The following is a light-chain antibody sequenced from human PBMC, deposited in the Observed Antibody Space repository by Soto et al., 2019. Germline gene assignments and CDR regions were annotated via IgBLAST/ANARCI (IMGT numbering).Light chain of an antibody. V-gene: IGLV2-14*01. CDR1: SSDVGNYIY. CDR2: EVS. Sequence: QSALTQPASVSGSPGQSITISCTGTSSDVGNYIYVFWFQQHPGKAPKLIISEVSNRPSGVSYRFSGSKSGNTASLTISGLQAEDEADYYCNSYTGSGIVFGTGTKVTVL. CDR3: NSYTGSGIV. J-gene: IGLJ1*01.